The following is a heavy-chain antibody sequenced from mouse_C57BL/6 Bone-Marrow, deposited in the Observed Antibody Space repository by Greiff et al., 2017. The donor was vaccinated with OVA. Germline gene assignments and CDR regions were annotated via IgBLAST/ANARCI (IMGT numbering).Heavy chain of an antibody. CDR1: GYAFSSYW. D-gene: IGHD2-3*01. V-gene: IGHV1-80*01. CDR2: IYPGDGDT. CDR3: ASVNDGYYAWFAY. J-gene: IGHJ3*01. Sequence: QVQLQQSGAEPVKPGASVKISCKASGYAFSSYWMNWVKQRPGKGLEWIGQIYPGDGDTNYNGKFKGKATLTADKSSSTAYMQLSSLTSEDSAVYFCASVNDGYYAWFAYWGQGTLVTVSA.